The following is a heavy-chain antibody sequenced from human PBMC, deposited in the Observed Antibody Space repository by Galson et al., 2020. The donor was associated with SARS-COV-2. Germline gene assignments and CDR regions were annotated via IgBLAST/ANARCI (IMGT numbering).Heavy chain of an antibody. D-gene: IGHD3-10*01. Sequence: TGGSLRLSCAASGFTLSSYSMNWVRQAPGKGLEWVSYISSSSSTIYHADSVKGRFTISRDNAKNSLYLQMNSLGGEDTAVYYCARDLLSSSRWGQGTMVTVSS. CDR2: ISSSSSTI. J-gene: IGHJ3*01. CDR3: ARDLLSSSR. CDR1: GFTLSSYS. V-gene: IGHV3-48*01.